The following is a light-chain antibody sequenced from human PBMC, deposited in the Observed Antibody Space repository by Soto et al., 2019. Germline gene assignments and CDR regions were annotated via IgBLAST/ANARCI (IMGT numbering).Light chain of an antibody. Sequence: QSALTQPASVSGSPGQSITISCTGTSSDVGGYNYVSWYQQHPGKAPKLLIYEVTYRPSGVSNRFSGSKSGNTASLTISGLQAEDEADYFCGSYTSSNTLVFGTGTKAHRP. CDR2: EVT. CDR1: SSDVGGYNY. V-gene: IGLV2-14*03. CDR3: GSYTSSNTLV. J-gene: IGLJ1*01.